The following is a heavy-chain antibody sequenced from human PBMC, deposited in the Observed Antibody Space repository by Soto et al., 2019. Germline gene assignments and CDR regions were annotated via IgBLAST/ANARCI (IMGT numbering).Heavy chain of an antibody. D-gene: IGHD3-16*01. Sequence: EVQLMESGGGLVQPGGSLRLSCAASGFTFSDHYMDWVRQAPGKGLEWVGRTRNKANSYTTEYAASVKGRFTISRDDSKNSLYLQMNSLKTEDTAVYYCARPNPSWGYYFDYWGQGTLVTVSS. CDR3: ARPNPSWGYYFDY. V-gene: IGHV3-72*01. CDR2: TRNKANSYTT. J-gene: IGHJ4*02. CDR1: GFTFSDHY.